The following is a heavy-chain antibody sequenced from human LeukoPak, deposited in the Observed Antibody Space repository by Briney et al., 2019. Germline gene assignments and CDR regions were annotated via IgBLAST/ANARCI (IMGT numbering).Heavy chain of an antibody. J-gene: IGHJ3*02. Sequence: SETLSLTCSVSGGSIHYYYWSWIRQPPGKGLEWIGSVSYSGSTNYNPSLDSRVTISLDTSKNQFSLKLSSVTAADTAVYYCARDWSHYYDILTGDAFDIWGQGTMVTVSS. CDR2: VSYSGST. CDR1: GGSIHYYY. D-gene: IGHD3-9*01. CDR3: ARDWSHYYDILTGDAFDI. V-gene: IGHV4-59*12.